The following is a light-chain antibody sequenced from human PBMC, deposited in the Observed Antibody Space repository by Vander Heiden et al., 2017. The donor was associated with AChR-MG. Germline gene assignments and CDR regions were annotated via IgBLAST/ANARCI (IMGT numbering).Light chain of an antibody. CDR3: QQANTFPMA. Sequence: DIQMTQSPSSVSASVGDRVTITCRASQGISTYLAWYQQRPGKAPQLLIYAASSLQSGVPSRFSGSGSGTDFTLTISSLQPEDFATYDCQQANTFPMAFGQGTRLEIK. CDR2: AAS. CDR1: QGISTY. J-gene: IGKJ5*01. V-gene: IGKV1-12*01.